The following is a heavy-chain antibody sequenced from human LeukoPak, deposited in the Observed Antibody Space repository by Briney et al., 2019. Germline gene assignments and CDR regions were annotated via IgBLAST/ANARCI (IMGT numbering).Heavy chain of an antibody. CDR3: ARLINSPTFDFGVVACYWYFDL. J-gene: IGHJ2*01. CDR1: GGSFSGYY. CDR2: INHSGST. Sequence: SETLSLTCAVYGGSFSGYYWSWIRQPPGKGLEWIGEINHSGSTYYNPSLKSRVTIPVDRSKNQFSLKLSSVTAADTAVYYCARLINSPTFDFGVVACYWYFDLWGRGTLVTVSS. V-gene: IGHV4-34*01. D-gene: IGHD3-3*01.